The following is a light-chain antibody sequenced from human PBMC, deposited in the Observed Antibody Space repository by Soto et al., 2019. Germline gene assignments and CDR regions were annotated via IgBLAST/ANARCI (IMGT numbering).Light chain of an antibody. CDR1: HSDVGRYNY. Sequence: QSLMTQPASVSVTPGKSITISCPGTHSDVGRYNYGSWYQQYPGKATKLMIYVVSSRPSGVSNRFSGSKSGNTAFLTISGLQAEDEADYYCASYTGGSTLVVFGGGTKVTVL. V-gene: IGLV2-14*01. CDR3: ASYTGGSTLVV. J-gene: IGLJ2*01. CDR2: VVS.